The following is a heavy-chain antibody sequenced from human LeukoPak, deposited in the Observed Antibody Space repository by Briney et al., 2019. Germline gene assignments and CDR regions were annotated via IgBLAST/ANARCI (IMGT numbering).Heavy chain of an antibody. CDR1: GGTFSSYA. J-gene: IGHJ6*03. CDR2: IIPIFGTA. Sequence: SVKVSCKASGGTFSSYAISWVRQAPGQGLEWMGVIIPIFGTANYAQKFQGRVTITTDESTSTAYMELSSLRSEDTAVYYCGESISWAYGYYYFYMDVWGKGTSVIVSS. D-gene: IGHD6-13*01. CDR3: GESISWAYGYYYFYMDV. V-gene: IGHV1-69*05.